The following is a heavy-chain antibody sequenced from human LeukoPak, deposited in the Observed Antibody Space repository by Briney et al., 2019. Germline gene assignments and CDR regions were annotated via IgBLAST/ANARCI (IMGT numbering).Heavy chain of an antibody. CDR1: GGSISSGGYS. Sequence: SETLSLTCAVSGGSISSGGYSWSWLRQPPGKGLEWIGYIYHSGSTYYNPSLKSRVTISVDRSKNQFSLKLSSVTAADTAVYYCARTLGYNWFDPWGQGTLVTVSS. V-gene: IGHV4-30-2*01. J-gene: IGHJ5*02. CDR3: ARTLGYNWFDP. D-gene: IGHD3-16*01. CDR2: IYHSGST.